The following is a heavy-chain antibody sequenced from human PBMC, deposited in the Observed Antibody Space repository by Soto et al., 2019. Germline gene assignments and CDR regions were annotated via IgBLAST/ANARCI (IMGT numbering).Heavy chain of an antibody. CDR3: ASVGGGWGNFDY. CDR1: GFTFSNYW. D-gene: IGHD2-21*01. CDR2: ISGDGRFT. J-gene: IGHJ4*02. Sequence: EVQLVESGGGLVQPGGSLRLSCGASGFTFSNYWMHWVRQAPGEGLVWVSRISGDGRFTRFADSVKGRFTISRDNAKNTLDLQMDSLRVEDTAVYYCASVGGGWGNFDYWGQGALVTVSS. V-gene: IGHV3-74*01.